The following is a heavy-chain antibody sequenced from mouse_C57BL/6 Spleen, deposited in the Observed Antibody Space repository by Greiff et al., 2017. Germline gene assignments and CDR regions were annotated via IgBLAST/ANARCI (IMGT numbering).Heavy chain of an antibody. CDR1: GYAFTNYL. Sequence: VKLVESGAELVRPGTSVKVSCKASGYAFTNYLIEWVKQRPGQGLEWIGVINPGSGGTNYNGKFKGKAILTADKSSSTAYMQLSSLTSEDSAVYCCAREDYYGSRYFGDWGQGTTLTVSS. D-gene: IGHD1-1*01. V-gene: IGHV1-54*01. CDR3: AREDYYGSRYFGD. CDR2: INPGSGGT. J-gene: IGHJ2*01.